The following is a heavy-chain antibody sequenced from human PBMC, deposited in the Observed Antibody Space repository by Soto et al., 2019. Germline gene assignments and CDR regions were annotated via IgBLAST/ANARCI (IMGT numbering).Heavy chain of an antibody. J-gene: IGHJ6*02. CDR1: GFTFSSYE. V-gene: IGHV3-48*03. D-gene: IGHD2-15*01. Sequence: GGSLRLSCAASGFTFSSYEMNWVRQAPGKGLEWVSYISSSGSTIYYADSVKGRFTISRDKAQNSLYLHMISLRAEDTAVYYCARDRWPQRVVGAPPFHGMDVWGQGTTVTVSS. CDR2: ISSSGSTI. CDR3: ARDRWPQRVVGAPPFHGMDV.